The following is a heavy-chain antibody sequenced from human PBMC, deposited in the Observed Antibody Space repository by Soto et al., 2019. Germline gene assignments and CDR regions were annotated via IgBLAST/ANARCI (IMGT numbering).Heavy chain of an antibody. CDR2: ISYDGSDK. V-gene: IGHV3-30*18. CDR1: GFTFSSYG. D-gene: IGHD3-16*01. J-gene: IGHJ5*02. Sequence: PGGSLRLSCAGSGFTFSSYGMRWVRQAPGKGLEWVAVISYDGSDKYYGDSVKGRFTISGDDSKNTLYLQMNSLRVEDTAIYYCAKTAGYDYVWGSSGLDPWGQGALVTVSS. CDR3: AKTAGYDYVWGSSGLDP.